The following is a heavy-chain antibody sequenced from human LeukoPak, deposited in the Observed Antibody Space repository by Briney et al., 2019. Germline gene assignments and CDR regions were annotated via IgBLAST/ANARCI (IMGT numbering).Heavy chain of an antibody. J-gene: IGHJ4*02. CDR2: INHSGST. Sequence: SETLSLTCAVYGGSFSGYYWSWIRQPPGKGLEWIGEINHSGSTNYNPSLKSRVTISVDTSKNQFSLKLSSVTAADTAVYYCARLVRRGNEYWGQGTLVTVPS. D-gene: IGHD3-16*01. CDR3: ARLVRRGNEY. V-gene: IGHV4-34*01. CDR1: GGSFSGYY.